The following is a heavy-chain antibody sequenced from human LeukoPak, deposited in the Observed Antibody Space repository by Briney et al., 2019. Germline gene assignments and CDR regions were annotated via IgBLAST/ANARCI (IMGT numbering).Heavy chain of an antibody. Sequence: GGSLRLSCAASGFTFSDSGMHWVRQAPGKGLEWVAIIWYDGSEKYYADSVKGRFTISRVNSDNTLYLQMNSLRVEDTAVYYCARDRGWGKGDSEWELPNHFDYWGQGTLVTVSS. CDR3: ARDRGWGKGDSEWELPNHFDY. V-gene: IGHV3-33*01. J-gene: IGHJ4*02. CDR1: GFTFSDSG. D-gene: IGHD1-26*01. CDR2: IWYDGSEK.